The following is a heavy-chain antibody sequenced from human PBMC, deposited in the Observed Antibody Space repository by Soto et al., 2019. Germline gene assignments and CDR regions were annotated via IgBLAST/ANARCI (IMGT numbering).Heavy chain of an antibody. CDR1: GFTFSSYG. J-gene: IGHJ4*02. CDR3: ANFLCGAYSFHY. V-gene: IGHV3-30*18. CDR2: ISYDGSNK. D-gene: IGHD3-16*01. Sequence: QVQLVESGGGVVQPGRSLRLSCAASGFTFSSYGMHWVRQAPGKGLEWVAVISYDGSNKYYADSVKGRFTISRDNPKNPLYLQINILSAEHTAVYYSANFLCGAYSFHYWGQGTLVTVSS.